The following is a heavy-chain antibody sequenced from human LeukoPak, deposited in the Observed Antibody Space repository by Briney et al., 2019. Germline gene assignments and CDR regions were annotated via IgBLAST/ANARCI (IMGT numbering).Heavy chain of an antibody. CDR3: ASRSTGTAAYYYDYYMDV. D-gene: IGHD1-1*01. Sequence: ASVKVSCKASGYTFTSYDINWVRQATGQGLEWMGWMNPNSGNTGYAQKFQGRVTMTRNTSISTAYMELSSLRSEDTAVYYCASRSTGTAAYYYDYYMDVWGKGTTVTVSS. CDR2: MNPNSGNT. V-gene: IGHV1-8*01. CDR1: GYTFTSYD. J-gene: IGHJ6*03.